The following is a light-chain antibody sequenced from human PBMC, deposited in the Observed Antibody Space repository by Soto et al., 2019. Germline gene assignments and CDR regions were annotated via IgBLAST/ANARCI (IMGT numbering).Light chain of an antibody. Sequence: SYELTQSPSVSVSPGQTARITCSGDALPKKYVYWYQLRPGQAPLLIVYKDHERPSGIPERFSGSSSGPTATLTISGVQAEDEADYYCQSIDGTGSLYVFGGGTKVTVL. J-gene: IGLJ1*01. CDR2: KDH. CDR1: ALPKKY. CDR3: QSIDGTGSLYV. V-gene: IGLV3-25*03.